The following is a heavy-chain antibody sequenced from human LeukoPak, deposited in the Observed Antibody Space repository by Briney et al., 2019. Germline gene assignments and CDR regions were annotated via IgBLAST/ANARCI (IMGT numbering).Heavy chain of an antibody. J-gene: IGHJ4*02. CDR3: AREGDYYDSSGYYYEY. CDR1: GYTFTGYY. CDR2: INPNSGGT. Sequence: SVKVSCKASGYTFTGYYMHWVRQAPGQGLERMGWINPNSGGTNYAQKFQGRVTMTRDTSISTAYMELSRLRSDDTAVYYCAREGDYYDSSGYYYEYWGQGTLVTVSS. V-gene: IGHV1-2*02. D-gene: IGHD3-22*01.